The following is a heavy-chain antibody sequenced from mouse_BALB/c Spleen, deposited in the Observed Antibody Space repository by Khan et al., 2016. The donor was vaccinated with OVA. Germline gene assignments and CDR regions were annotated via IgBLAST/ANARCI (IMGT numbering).Heavy chain of an antibody. J-gene: IGHJ3*01. Sequence: QIQLVQSGPELKKPGETVKISCKASGYTFTDYGMNWVKQVPGKGLKWMGWINTYTGETTSAHDFKGRFAFSLDTSSSTASLQITNLKHEDTATCFCARSQDNNLITCWGRGTLVTVSS. V-gene: IGHV9-3-1*01. CDR2: INTYTGET. D-gene: IGHD2-4*01. CDR1: GYTFTDYG. CDR3: ARSQDNNLITC.